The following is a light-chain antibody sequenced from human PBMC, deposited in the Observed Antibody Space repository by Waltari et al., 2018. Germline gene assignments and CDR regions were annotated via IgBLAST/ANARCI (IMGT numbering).Light chain of an antibody. Sequence: DIQMTQSPSPLSASVGDRVTITCQASPDITNYLNWYQQTPGKAPKLLIYDASNLETGVPSRVSGGGSGTNFTFTISSLQPEDIATYYCQQYDSLPLTFGGGTKVEIK. CDR3: QQYDSLPLT. CDR1: PDITNY. V-gene: IGKV1-33*01. CDR2: DAS. J-gene: IGKJ4*01.